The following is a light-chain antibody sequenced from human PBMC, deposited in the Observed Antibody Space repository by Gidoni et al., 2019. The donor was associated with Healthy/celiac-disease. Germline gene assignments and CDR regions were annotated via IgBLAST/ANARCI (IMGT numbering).Light chain of an antibody. Sequence: DIQMTQSPSSLSASVGDRVTITCRASQSISSSLNWYQQKPGKAPKLLIYAASRLQSGVPSRFSGSGSGTDFTLTISSLQPEDFATYYCQQSYSTPMYTFGQGTKLEIK. CDR3: QQSYSTPMYT. CDR2: AAS. J-gene: IGKJ2*01. V-gene: IGKV1-39*01. CDR1: QSISSS.